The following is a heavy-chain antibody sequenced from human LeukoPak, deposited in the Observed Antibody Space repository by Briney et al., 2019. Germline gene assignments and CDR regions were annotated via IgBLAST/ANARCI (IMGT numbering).Heavy chain of an antibody. Sequence: PGGSLRLSCTASGFTFSSYTMSWARQAPGKGLKWVSTITTGGPNTYYADSVKGRFTVSRDDSKNTLYLQMNSLRAEDTAVYYCAKDGGLWVSAHWGDSWGQGTLVTVSS. CDR2: ITTGGPNT. CDR3: AKDGGLWVSAHWGDS. CDR1: GFTFSSYT. J-gene: IGHJ4*02. V-gene: IGHV3-23*01. D-gene: IGHD7-27*01.